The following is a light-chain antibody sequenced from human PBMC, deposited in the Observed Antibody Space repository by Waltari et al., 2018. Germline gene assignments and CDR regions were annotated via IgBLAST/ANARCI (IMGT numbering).Light chain of an antibody. CDR2: AAS. J-gene: IGKJ1*01. CDR3: QQYFLTPT. V-gene: IGKV1-16*02. Sequence: DIQLTQSPSSLSASVGDRVTITCRASRGITNYLAWFQQKPGKTPKCLIYAASSLQSGVPSKFSGSGSGTDFTLTISSLQAEDVAVYYCQQYFLTPTFGLGTRVEVK. CDR1: RGITNY.